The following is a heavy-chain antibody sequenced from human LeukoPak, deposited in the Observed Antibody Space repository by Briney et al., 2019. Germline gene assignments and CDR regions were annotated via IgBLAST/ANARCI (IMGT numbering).Heavy chain of an antibody. CDR2: IYYSGST. Sequence: PSETLSLTCTVSGASISDYYWSWIRQPPGKGLEWIGYIYYSGSTNYNPSLKSRVTISVDTSTNQYSLKLSSVTAADTAVYYCARHESFRGYFDYWGQGTLSPSPQ. CDR3: ARHESFRGYFDY. D-gene: IGHD3-10*01. J-gene: IGHJ4*02. V-gene: IGHV4-59*08. CDR1: GASISDYY.